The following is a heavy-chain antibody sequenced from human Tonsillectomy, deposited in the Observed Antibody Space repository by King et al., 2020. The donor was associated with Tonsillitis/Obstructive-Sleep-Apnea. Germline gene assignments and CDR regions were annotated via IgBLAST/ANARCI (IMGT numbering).Heavy chain of an antibody. J-gene: IGHJ2*01. V-gene: IGHV3-23*04. CDR2: ISGSGGST. Sequence: VQLVESGGGLVQPGGSLRHSCAASGFTFSTYAMSWVRQAPGKGLEWVSAISGSGGSTYYADSVKGRFTISRDNSKNTLYLQINSLRAEDTAVYYCAKSISSSSRKPFDLWGRGTLVTVSS. CDR3: AKSISSSSRKPFDL. D-gene: IGHD2-2*01. CDR1: GFTFSTYA.